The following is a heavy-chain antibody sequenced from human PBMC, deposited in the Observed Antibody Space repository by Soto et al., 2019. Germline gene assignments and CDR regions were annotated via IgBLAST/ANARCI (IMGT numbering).Heavy chain of an antibody. V-gene: IGHV3-33*01. Sequence: QVQLVESGGGVVQPGRSLRLSCAASGFTFSSYGMHWVRQAPGKGLEWVAVIWYDGSNKYYADSVKGRFTISRDNSKNTLDLQMNSPRAEDTAVYYCARGGGDYNTDSYYYGMDVWGQGTTVTVSS. J-gene: IGHJ6*02. CDR3: ARGGGDYNTDSYYYGMDV. D-gene: IGHD2-21*02. CDR1: GFTFSSYG. CDR2: IWYDGSNK.